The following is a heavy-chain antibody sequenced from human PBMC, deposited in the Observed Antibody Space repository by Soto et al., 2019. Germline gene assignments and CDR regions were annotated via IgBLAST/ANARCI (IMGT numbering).Heavy chain of an antibody. CDR2: ISWDGGST. J-gene: IGHJ6*02. D-gene: IGHD2-8*01. V-gene: IGHV3-43*01. CDR3: AKVKKTARYCTNGVCYTAEDYYYGMDV. CDR1: GFTFDDYT. Sequence: HPGGSLRLSCAASGFTFDDYTMHWVRQAPGKGLEWVSLISWDGGSTYYAEYVKGRFTISRDNSKNSLFLQMNSLRTEDTALFYCAKVKKTARYCTNGVCYTAEDYYYGMDVWGQGTTVTVSS.